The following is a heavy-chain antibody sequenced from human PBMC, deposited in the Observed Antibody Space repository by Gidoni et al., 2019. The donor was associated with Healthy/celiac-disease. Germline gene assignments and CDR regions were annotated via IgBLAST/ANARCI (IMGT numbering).Heavy chain of an antibody. Sequence: EVQLVESGGGRVKPGGSRRLSCAASGFTFSSYSMNWVRQAPGKGLEWVSSISSSSSYIYYADSVKGRFTISRDNAKNSLYLQMNSLRAEDTAVYYCARGITIFGVVPPNWYFDLWGRGTLVTVSS. D-gene: IGHD3-3*01. CDR2: ISSSSSYI. CDR3: ARGITIFGVVPPNWYFDL. J-gene: IGHJ2*01. V-gene: IGHV3-21*01. CDR1: GFTFSSYS.